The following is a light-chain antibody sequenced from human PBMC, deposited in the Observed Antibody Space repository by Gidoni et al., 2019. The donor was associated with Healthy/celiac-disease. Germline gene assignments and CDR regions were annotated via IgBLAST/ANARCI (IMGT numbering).Light chain of an antibody. V-gene: IGKV3-20*01. CDR3: QQYGSSLWT. CDR1: PSVSSSY. Sequence: EIVLTQSPRTLSWSPGERATLYCRASPSVSSSYLAWYQQKPGKAPRLLIYCASSRATGSPDSFRGSGSGTDFPLTLCRLEPEDFAVYYCQQYGSSLWTFGQGTKVEIK. CDR2: CAS. J-gene: IGKJ1*01.